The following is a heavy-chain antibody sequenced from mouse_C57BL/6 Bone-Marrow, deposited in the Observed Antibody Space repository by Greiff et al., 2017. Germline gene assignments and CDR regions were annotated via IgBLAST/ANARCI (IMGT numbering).Heavy chain of an antibody. CDR1: GFTFTDYY. J-gene: IGHJ4*01. V-gene: IGHV7-3*01. CDR3: ARWLLGYAMDY. D-gene: IGHD2-3*01. CDR2: IRNKANGYTT. Sequence: EVKVVESGGGLVQPGGSLSLSCAASGFTFTDYYMSWVRQPPGKALEWLGFIRNKANGYTTEYSASVKGRFTISRDNSQSILYLQMNALRAEDSATYYCARWLLGYAMDYWGQGTSVTVSS.